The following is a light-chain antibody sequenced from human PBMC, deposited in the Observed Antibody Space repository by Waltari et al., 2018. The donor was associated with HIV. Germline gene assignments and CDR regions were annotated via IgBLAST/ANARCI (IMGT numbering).Light chain of an antibody. CDR3: QQRSSWPIT. V-gene: IGKV3-11*01. CDR1: QSVSSY. J-gene: IGKJ5*01. CDR2: GAS. Sequence: EIVLTQSPATLSLSPGERATLSCRASQSVSSYLAWYQQKPGQAPRLLLYGASSRATGIPARFSGSGSGTDFTLTISSLEPGDFAVYYCQQRSSWPITFGQGTRLEIK.